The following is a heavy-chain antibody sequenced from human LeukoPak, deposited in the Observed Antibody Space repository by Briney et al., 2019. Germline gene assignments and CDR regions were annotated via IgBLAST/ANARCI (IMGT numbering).Heavy chain of an antibody. V-gene: IGHV3-9*01. Sequence: GGSLRLSCAASGFTFDDYAMHWVRHAPGKGLEWVSGISWNSGSIGYADSVKGRFTISRDNAKNSLYLQMNSLRAEDTALYYCAKQSTVTTGSLDYWGQGTLVTVSS. CDR2: ISWNSGSI. J-gene: IGHJ4*02. D-gene: IGHD4-17*01. CDR1: GFTFDDYA. CDR3: AKQSTVTTGSLDY.